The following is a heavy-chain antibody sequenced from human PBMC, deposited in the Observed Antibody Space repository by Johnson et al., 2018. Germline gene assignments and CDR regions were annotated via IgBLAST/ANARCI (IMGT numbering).Heavy chain of an antibody. CDR2: INNAGKTT. V-gene: IGHV3-74*01. CDR1: GFTLSSYW. CDR3: TNDRGYAFDI. J-gene: IGHJ3*02. D-gene: IGHD1-1*01. Sequence: VQLQESGGGLAQPGGSLRLSCAVSGFTLSSYWMHWVRQAPGTGLVWVSRINNAGKTTNSADSVKGRFTISRDNAKNTLYLQMNSLRAEDPAVYYCTNDRGYAFDIWGQGTMVTVSS.